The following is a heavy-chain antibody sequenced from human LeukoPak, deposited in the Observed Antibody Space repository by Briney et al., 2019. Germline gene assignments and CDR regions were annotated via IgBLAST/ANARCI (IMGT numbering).Heavy chain of an antibody. CDR2: ISYDGSNK. D-gene: IGHD3-22*01. J-gene: IGHJ4*02. Sequence: GGSLRLSCAASGFTFSRYAMHWVRQTPGKGLEWVAVISYDGSNKYYADSVKGRFTISRDNSKNTLSLQMNSLRVEDTAVYYCARTTPSSGYYFDYWGQGTLVTVSS. CDR1: GFTFSRYA. V-gene: IGHV3-30-3*01. CDR3: ARTTPSSGYYFDY.